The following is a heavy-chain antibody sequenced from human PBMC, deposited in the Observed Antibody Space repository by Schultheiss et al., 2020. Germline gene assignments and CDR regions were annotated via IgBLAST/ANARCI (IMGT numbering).Heavy chain of an antibody. Sequence: GGSLRLSCAASGFTFSSYAMSWVRQAPGKGLEWVSAISGSGGSTYYADSVKGRFTISRDNSKNTLYLQMNSLRAEDTAVYYCAKARVDYSNYRRYYYYGMDVWGQGTTVTVYS. CDR3: AKARVDYSNYRRYYYYGMDV. J-gene: IGHJ6*02. CDR1: GFTFSSYA. D-gene: IGHD4-11*01. V-gene: IGHV3-23*01. CDR2: ISGSGGST.